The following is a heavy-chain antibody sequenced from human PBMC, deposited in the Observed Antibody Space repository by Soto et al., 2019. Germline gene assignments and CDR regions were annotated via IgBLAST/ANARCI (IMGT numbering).Heavy chain of an antibody. CDR3: ARQRTSVVTQAYFDD. CDR1: GDSINSRSYY. CDR2: IYYSGST. V-gene: IGHV4-39*01. Sequence: SETLSLTCTVSGDSINSRSYYWGWIRHSPGKGLEWIGSIYYSGSTYYNPSLKSRVAMSVDTSKNQFSLKLRSVSAADTAVYYCARQRTSVVTQAYFDDWGQGSMVTVYS. D-gene: IGHD2-21*02. J-gene: IGHJ4*02.